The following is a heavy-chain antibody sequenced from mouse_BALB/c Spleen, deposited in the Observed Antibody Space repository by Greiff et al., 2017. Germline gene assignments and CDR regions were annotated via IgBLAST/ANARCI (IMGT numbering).Heavy chain of an antibody. CDR2: IDPSDSYT. V-gene: IGHV1-69*02. J-gene: IGHJ3*01. CDR1: GYTFTSYW. CDR3: ARREDASWFAY. Sequence: QVQLQQPGAELVKPGASVKMSCKASGYTFTSYWMHWVKQRPGQGLEWIGVIDPSDSYTSYNQKFKGKATLTADKSSSTAYMQLSSLTSEDSAVYFCARREDASWFAYWGQGTLVTVSA.